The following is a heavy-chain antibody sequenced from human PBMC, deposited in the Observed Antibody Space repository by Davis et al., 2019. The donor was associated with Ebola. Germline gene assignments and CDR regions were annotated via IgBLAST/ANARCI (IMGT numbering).Heavy chain of an antibody. CDR3: TSTTVEEDY. D-gene: IGHD1-14*01. CDR1: GFTFSSYW. V-gene: IGHV3-7*01. Sequence: GESLKISCAASGFTFSSYWMSWVRQAPGKGLEWVANIKQDGSEKYYVDSVKGRFTISRDNAKNSLYLQMNSLRAEDTAVYYCTSTTVEEDYWGQGTLVTVSS. CDR2: IKQDGSEK. J-gene: IGHJ4*02.